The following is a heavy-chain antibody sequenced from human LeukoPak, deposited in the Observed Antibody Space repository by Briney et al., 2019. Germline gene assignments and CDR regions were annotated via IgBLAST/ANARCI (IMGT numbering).Heavy chain of an antibody. D-gene: IGHD5-12*01. V-gene: IGHV3-21*04. CDR1: GFNFNTYS. Sequence: GGSLRLSCAVSGFNFNTYSMNWVRQAPGKGPEWVSSISSTSNYIYYAESVKGRFTISRDNAKNSLYLQMNSLRAEDTALYYCALHSGVATAQDFDYWGQGTLVTVSS. J-gene: IGHJ4*02. CDR3: ALHSGVATAQDFDY. CDR2: ISSTSNYI.